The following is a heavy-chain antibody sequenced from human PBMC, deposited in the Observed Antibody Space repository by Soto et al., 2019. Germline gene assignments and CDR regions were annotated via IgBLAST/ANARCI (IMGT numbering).Heavy chain of an antibody. Sequence: PSETLSLTCVVSGGSISSSNWWSWVRQPPGKGLEWIGEIYHSGSTNYNPSLRSRVTISVDKSKNQFSLKLTSVTAADTAVYYCARDRDSSSRYYFQYWGQGIQVTVSS. CDR3: ARDRDSSSRYYFQY. CDR1: GGSISSSNW. J-gene: IGHJ1*01. CDR2: IYHSGST. V-gene: IGHV4-4*02. D-gene: IGHD6-13*01.